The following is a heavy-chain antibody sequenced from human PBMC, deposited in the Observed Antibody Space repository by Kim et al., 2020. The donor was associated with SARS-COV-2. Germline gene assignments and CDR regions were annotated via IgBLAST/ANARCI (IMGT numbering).Heavy chain of an antibody. CDR2: ISSSGSTI. CDR3: ARDTREYSDYGDYFSHPTYYYYGMDV. Sequence: GGSLRLSCAASGFTFSDYYMSWIRQAPGKGLEWVSYISSSGSTIYYADSVKGRFTISRDNAKNSLYLQMNSLRAEDTAVYYCARDTREYSDYGDYFSHPTYYYYGMDVWGQGTTVTVSS. CDR1: GFTFSDYY. V-gene: IGHV3-11*01. D-gene: IGHD4-17*01. J-gene: IGHJ6*02.